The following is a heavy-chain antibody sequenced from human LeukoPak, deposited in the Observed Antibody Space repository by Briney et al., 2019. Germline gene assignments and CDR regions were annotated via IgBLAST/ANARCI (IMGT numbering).Heavy chain of an antibody. CDR2: IYYSGST. CDR3: ARASHDYGDYSHFDY. V-gene: IGHV4-59*12. CDR1: GGSISSYY. D-gene: IGHD4-17*01. J-gene: IGHJ4*02. Sequence: SETLSLTCTVSGGSISSYYRSWIRQPPGKGLEWIGYIYYSGSTNYNPSLKSRVTISVDKSKNQFSLNLSSVTAADTAVYYCARASHDYGDYSHFDYWGQGTLVTVSS.